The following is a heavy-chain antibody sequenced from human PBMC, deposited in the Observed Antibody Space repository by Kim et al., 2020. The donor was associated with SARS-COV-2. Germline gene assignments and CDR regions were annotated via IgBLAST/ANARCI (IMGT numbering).Heavy chain of an antibody. CDR3: AREXHTYYYDTSGYYFNY. CDR1: GFTFDDYG. V-gene: IGHV3-20*01. CDR2: INYSGGST. Sequence: GGSLRLSCAASGFTFDDYGMSWVRQAPGKGLEWVSGINYSGGSTGYADSVKGRFTISRDNAKNSLYLQMNSLRAEDTAPYHCAREXHTYYYDTSGYYFNYWGQAXXVTVSS. D-gene: IGHD3-22*01. J-gene: IGHJ4*02.